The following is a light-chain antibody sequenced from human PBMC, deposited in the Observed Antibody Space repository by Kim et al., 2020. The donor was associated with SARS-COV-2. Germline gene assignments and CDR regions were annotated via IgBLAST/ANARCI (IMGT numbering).Light chain of an antibody. CDR3: QQRNNWPPKLT. J-gene: IGKJ5*01. CDR1: QSVSH. Sequence: PSATATLSCRASQSVSHLACYPQKPGQTTQPLIYDASNGATGIPARFSISSSGTDFTLSISSLEPEDFAVYFCQQRNNWPPKLTFGQGTRLEIK. CDR2: DAS. V-gene: IGKV3-11*01.